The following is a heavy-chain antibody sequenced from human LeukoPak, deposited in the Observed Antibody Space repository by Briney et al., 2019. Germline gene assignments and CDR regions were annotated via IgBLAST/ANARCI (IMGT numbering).Heavy chain of an antibody. CDR2: INQDGSEK. V-gene: IGHV3-7*01. Sequence: GGSLRLSCEASGFTFRTFWMSWVRQAPGKGLEWVANINQDGSEKYYVDSVRGRFTISRDNAKNSLYLQMNSLRDEDTALYYCARGGRVRFDYWGQGTLVTVSS. J-gene: IGHJ4*02. CDR1: GFTFRTFW. CDR3: ARGGRVRFDY.